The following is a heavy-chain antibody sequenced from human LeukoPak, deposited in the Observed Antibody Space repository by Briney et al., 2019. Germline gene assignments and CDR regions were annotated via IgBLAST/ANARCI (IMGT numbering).Heavy chain of an antibody. CDR1: GGSISSSSYY. J-gene: IGHJ3*02. CDR3: ARRRIVGAKPAFDI. V-gene: IGHV4-39*01. D-gene: IGHD1-26*01. CDR2: IYYSGST. Sequence: PSETLSLTCTVSGGSISSSSYYWGWIRQPPGKGLEWIGSIYYSGSTYYTPSLKSRVTISVDTSKNQFSLKLSSVTAADTAVYYCARRRIVGAKPAFDIWGQGTMVTVSS.